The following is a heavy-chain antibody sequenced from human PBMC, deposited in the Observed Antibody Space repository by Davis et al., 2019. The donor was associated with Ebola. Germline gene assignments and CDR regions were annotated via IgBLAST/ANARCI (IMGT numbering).Heavy chain of an antibody. V-gene: IGHV3-48*03. Sequence: GESLKISCAASGFTFSDFKMNWVRQAPGKGLELISHIWSSGEVVYYADSVKGRFTISRDNAKNTLSLQMNSLRAEDTAVYYCAKVRDDYWGQGTLVTVSS. J-gene: IGHJ4*02. CDR3: AKVRDDY. CDR2: IWSSGEVV. CDR1: GFTFSDFK.